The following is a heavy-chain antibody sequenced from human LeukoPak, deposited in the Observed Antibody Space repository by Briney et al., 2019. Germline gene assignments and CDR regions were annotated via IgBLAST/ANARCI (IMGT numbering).Heavy chain of an antibody. Sequence: GESLKISCKASGYSFTDNWIAWVRQMPGKGPEWMAIINPGDSDTRYSPSFQGQVTISADKSINTAYLQWSSLKASDTAIYYCARPDSTGYYTDWGQGTLVTVSS. D-gene: IGHD3-22*01. J-gene: IGHJ4*02. CDR1: GYSFTDNW. CDR2: INPGDSDT. CDR3: ARPDSTGYYTD. V-gene: IGHV5-51*01.